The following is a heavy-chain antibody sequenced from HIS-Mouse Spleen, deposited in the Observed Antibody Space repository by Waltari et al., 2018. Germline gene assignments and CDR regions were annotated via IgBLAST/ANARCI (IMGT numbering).Heavy chain of an antibody. J-gene: IGHJ2*01. CDR3: AREIPYSSSWYDWYFDL. CDR1: GGSISSSSYY. Sequence: QLQLQESGPGLVKPSETLSLTCTVSGGSISSSSYYWGWIRQPPGKGLEWIGSIYYRRNTSYKPTLKSRVTISVDTSKHQFSLKLSSVTAADTAVYYCAREIPYSSSWYDWYFDLLGRGTLVTVSS. CDR2: IYYRRNT. D-gene: IGHD6-13*01. V-gene: IGHV4-39*07.